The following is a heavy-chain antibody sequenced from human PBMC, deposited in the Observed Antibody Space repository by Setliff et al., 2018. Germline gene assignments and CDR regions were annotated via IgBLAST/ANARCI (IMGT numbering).Heavy chain of an antibody. CDR2: IYAGDSGNI. D-gene: IGHD2-15*01. V-gene: IGHV5-51*01. CDR3: VRPSAGYSRPFDV. J-gene: IGHJ3*01. CDR1: GYNFLDYW. Sequence: GESLKISCKASGYNFLDYWIGWVRQMPGKGLDWMGLIYAGDSGNIRYSPSFQGQVTISVDTSISTAYLQWSTLQASDTAMYYCVRPSAGYSRPFDVWGQGTMVTVSS.